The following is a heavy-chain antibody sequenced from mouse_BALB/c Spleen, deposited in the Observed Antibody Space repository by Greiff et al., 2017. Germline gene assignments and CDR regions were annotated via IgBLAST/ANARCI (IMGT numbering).Heavy chain of an antibody. V-gene: IGHV3-6*02. CDR3: ASEDYDVPFAY. J-gene: IGHJ3*01. CDR1: GYSITSGYY. Sequence: DVQLQESGPGLVKPSQSLSLTCSVTGYSITSGYYWNWIRQFPGNKLEWMGYISYDGSNNYNPSLKNRISITRDTSKNQFFLKLNSVTTEDTATYYCASEDYDVPFAYWGQGTLVTVSA. CDR2: ISYDGSN. D-gene: IGHD2-4*01.